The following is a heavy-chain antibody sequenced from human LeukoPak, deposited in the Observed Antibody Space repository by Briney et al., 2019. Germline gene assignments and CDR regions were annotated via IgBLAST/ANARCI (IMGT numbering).Heavy chain of an antibody. CDR1: GYTFTSYG. CDR2: ISAYNGNT. Sequence: ASVKVSCKASGYTFTSYGISWVRQAPGQGLEWMGWISAYNGNTNYAQKFQGRVTITTDESTSTAYMELSSLRSEDTAVYYCARGAPYANFDYWGQGTLVTVSS. CDR3: ARGAPYANFDY. V-gene: IGHV1-18*01. J-gene: IGHJ4*02.